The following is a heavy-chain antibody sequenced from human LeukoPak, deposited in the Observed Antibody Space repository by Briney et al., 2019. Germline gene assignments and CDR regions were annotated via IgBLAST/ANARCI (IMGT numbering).Heavy chain of an antibody. CDR3: ARVNRGDAFDI. D-gene: IGHD3-16*02. CDR2: ISYDGGNK. J-gene: IGHJ3*02. Sequence: GRSLRLSCAASGFPFNNYAMHWVRQAPGKGLEWVAFISYDGGNKYYADSVKGRFTISRDNSKNTLYLQMNSLRAEDTAVYYCARVNRGDAFDIWGQGTLVTVSS. CDR1: GFPFNNYA. V-gene: IGHV3-30-3*01.